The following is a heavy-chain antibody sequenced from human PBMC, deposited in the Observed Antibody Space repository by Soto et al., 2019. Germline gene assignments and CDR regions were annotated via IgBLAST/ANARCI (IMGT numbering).Heavy chain of an antibody. Sequence: EVQLVESGGGLVQPGGSLRVSCAASGFTFGSYWMNWVRQAPGKGLVWVSRIDSDGSRTTYADYVKGRFTTSRDNAKNSMYLQMSSLRVDDTAVYYCARGRPDGMAVWGQGTTVTVSS. CDR1: GFTFGSYW. V-gene: IGHV3-74*01. J-gene: IGHJ6*02. CDR3: ARGRPDGMAV. CDR2: IDSDGSRT.